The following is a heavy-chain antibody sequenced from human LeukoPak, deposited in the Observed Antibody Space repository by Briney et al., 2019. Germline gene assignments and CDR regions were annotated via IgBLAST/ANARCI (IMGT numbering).Heavy chain of an antibody. Sequence: SETLSLTCAVYGGSFSGYYWSWIRQPPGKGLEWIGEINHSGSTNYNPSLKSRVTISVDTSKNQFSLKLSSVTAADTAVYYCARLDIAAAGRVNWFDPWGQGTLVTVSS. CDR1: GGSFSGYY. D-gene: IGHD6-13*01. CDR2: INHSGST. V-gene: IGHV4-34*01. J-gene: IGHJ5*02. CDR3: ARLDIAAAGRVNWFDP.